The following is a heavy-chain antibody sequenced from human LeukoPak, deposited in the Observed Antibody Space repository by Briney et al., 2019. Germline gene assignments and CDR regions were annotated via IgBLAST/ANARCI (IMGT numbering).Heavy chain of an antibody. V-gene: IGHV1-69*13. Sequence: ASVKVSCKASGGTFSSYAISWVRQAPGQGLEWMGGIIPIFGTANYAQKFQGRVTITADESTSTAYMELSSLRSEDTAVYYCARTMYYYDQRAGFDYWGQGALVTVSS. CDR2: IIPIFGTA. D-gene: IGHD3-22*01. J-gene: IGHJ4*02. CDR1: GGTFSSYA. CDR3: ARTMYYYDQRAGFDY.